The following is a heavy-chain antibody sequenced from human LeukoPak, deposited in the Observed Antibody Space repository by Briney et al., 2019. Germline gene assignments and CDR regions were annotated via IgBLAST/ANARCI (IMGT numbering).Heavy chain of an antibody. CDR2: IYYSGST. CDR3: ARLRGYYFDY. Sequence: SETLSLTCTVSGGSISSYYWSWIRQPPGKGLEWIGYIYYSGSTYYNPSLKSRVTISVDTSKSQFSLKLSSVTAADTAVYYCARLRGYYFDYWGQGTLVTVSS. D-gene: IGHD3-16*01. V-gene: IGHV4-59*08. CDR1: GGSISSYY. J-gene: IGHJ4*02.